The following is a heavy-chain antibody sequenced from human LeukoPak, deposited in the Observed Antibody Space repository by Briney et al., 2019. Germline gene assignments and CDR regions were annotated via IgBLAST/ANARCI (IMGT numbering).Heavy chain of an antibody. V-gene: IGHV1-18*01. J-gene: IGHJ4*02. Sequence: ASVKVSCKASGYTFTSYGISWVRQAPGQGLEWMGWNSAYNGNTNYAQKLQGRVTMTTDTSTSTAYMELRSLRSDDTAVYYCALVDCSSTSCQQDFDYWGQGTLVTVSS. CDR3: ALVDCSSTSCQQDFDY. CDR1: GYTFTSYG. D-gene: IGHD2-2*01. CDR2: NSAYNGNT.